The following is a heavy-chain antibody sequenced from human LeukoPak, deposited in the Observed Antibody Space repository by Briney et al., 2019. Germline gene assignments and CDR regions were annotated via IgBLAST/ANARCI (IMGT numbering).Heavy chain of an antibody. CDR1: GFTFTSYA. J-gene: IGHJ4*02. CDR2: ISGSGDTT. CDR3: AKASTFGELNRPFDY. Sequence: GGSLRFSCAASGFTFTSYAMSWVGRPPGKGLDWVSAISGSGDTTFYSDSVKGRFTISRDNSKNTLYLQMNSLRAEDTAVYYCAKASTFGELNRPFDYWGQGTLVTVSS. D-gene: IGHD3-10*01. V-gene: IGHV3-23*01.